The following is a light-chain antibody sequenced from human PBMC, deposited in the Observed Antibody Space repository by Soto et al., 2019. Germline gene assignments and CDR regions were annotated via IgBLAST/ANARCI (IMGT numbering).Light chain of an antibody. Sequence: QSVLTQPPSASGSPGQSVTISFTGTSSDIGTYDYVSWYQHLPDKAPKLIIYEVSKRPSGVPDRFSGSKSGNTASLTVSGLQAEDEGDYYCCSYGGGNNFYVFGTGTKVTV. CDR2: EVS. CDR1: SSDIGTYDY. CDR3: CSYGGGNNFYV. V-gene: IGLV2-8*01. J-gene: IGLJ1*01.